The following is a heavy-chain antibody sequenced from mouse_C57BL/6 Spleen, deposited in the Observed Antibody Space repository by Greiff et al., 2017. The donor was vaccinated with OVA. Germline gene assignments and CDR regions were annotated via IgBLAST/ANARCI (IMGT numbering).Heavy chain of an antibody. CDR2: IDPEDGDT. CDR3: TTSPYYYGSSPFYAMDY. Sequence: VQLKQSGAELVRPGASVKLSCTASGFNIKDYYMHWVKQRPEQGLEWIGRIDPEDGDTEYAPKFQGKATMTADTSSNTAYLQLSSLTSEDTAVYYCTTSPYYYGSSPFYAMDYWGQGTSVTVSS. V-gene: IGHV14-1*01. D-gene: IGHD1-1*01. J-gene: IGHJ4*01. CDR1: GFNIKDYY.